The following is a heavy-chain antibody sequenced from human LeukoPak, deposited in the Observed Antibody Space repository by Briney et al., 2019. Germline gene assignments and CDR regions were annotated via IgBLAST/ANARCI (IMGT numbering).Heavy chain of an antibody. CDR3: ARVGSSSWYNWFDP. Sequence: ASVKVSCKASGYTFTGYYMDWVRQTPGQGLEWIGSINPNSGGTNYAQKFQGWVTVTRDPSISTAYMALSRLRSDDTAVYYCARVGSSSWYNWFDPWGQGTMVNVSS. CDR1: GYTFTGYY. J-gene: IGHJ5*02. D-gene: IGHD6-13*01. CDR2: INPNSGGT. V-gene: IGHV1-2*04.